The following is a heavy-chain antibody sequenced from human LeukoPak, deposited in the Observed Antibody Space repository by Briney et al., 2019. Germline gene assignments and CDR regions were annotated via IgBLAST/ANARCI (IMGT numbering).Heavy chain of an antibody. J-gene: IGHJ4*02. V-gene: IGHV3-21*01. Sequence: GGSLRLSCAASGFTFSSYSMSWVRQAPGKGLEWVSSISSSSSYIYYADSVMGRFTISRDNAKNSLYLQMNSLRAEDTAVYYCARKWLEFDYWGQGTLVTVSS. CDR3: ARKWLEFDY. CDR2: ISSSSSYI. D-gene: IGHD6-19*01. CDR1: GFTFSSYS.